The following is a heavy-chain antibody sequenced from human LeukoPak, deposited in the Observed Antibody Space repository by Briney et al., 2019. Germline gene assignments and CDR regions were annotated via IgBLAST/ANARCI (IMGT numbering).Heavy chain of an antibody. CDR1: GYTFTDYY. J-gene: IGHJ4*02. V-gene: IGHV1-2*02. Sequence: APVKVSCKASGYTFTDYYIHWVRQAPGQGLEWMGWMNPNSGGTNYAQKFQGRVTMTRDTSISTAYMELSRLRSDDTAIYYCARARGGGVTLYFDYWGQGTLVTVSS. CDR3: ARARGGGVTLYFDY. D-gene: IGHD2-8*02. CDR2: MNPNSGGT.